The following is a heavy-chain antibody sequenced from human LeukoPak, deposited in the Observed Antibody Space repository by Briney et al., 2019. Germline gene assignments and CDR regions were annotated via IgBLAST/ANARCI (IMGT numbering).Heavy chain of an antibody. Sequence: GGSLRLSCTASGFSFSGSWMSWVRQLPGKGLEWLADMNPDGSAKVYVDSVKGRFTVSRNNAKNSLYLQMDGLRAEDTAVYYCARDPLNGALDIWGQGTLVTVSS. CDR3: ARDPLNGALDI. CDR1: GFSFSGSW. CDR2: MNPDGSAK. V-gene: IGHV3-7*01. J-gene: IGHJ3*02.